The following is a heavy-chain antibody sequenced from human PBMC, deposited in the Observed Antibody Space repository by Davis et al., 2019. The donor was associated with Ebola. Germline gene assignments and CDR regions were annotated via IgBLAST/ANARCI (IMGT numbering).Heavy chain of an antibody. V-gene: IGHV3-21*01. CDR3: ARDLVVVVAATHGHYYGMDV. CDR2: ISSSSSYI. Sequence: GGSLRLSCAASGFTFSSYSMKWVRQAPGKGLEWVSSISSSSSYIYYADSVKGRFTISRDNAKNSLYLQMNSLRAEDTAVYYCARDLVVVVAATHGHYYGMDVWGKGTTVTVSS. D-gene: IGHD2-15*01. J-gene: IGHJ6*04. CDR1: GFTFSSYS.